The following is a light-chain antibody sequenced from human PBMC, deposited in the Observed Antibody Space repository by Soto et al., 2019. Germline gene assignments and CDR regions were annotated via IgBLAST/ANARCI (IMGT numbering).Light chain of an antibody. V-gene: IGKV3-11*01. CDR1: QNVSSY. J-gene: IGKJ4*01. CDR2: DAS. CDR3: QQRSTWPLT. Sequence: EIVLTQSPATLSLSPGERATLSCRATQNVSSYLAWYQHKPGQAPRLLIYDASNRATGIPARFSGSGSGTDFTLTISSLEPEDFAVYYCQQRSTWPLTFGGGTKVEIK.